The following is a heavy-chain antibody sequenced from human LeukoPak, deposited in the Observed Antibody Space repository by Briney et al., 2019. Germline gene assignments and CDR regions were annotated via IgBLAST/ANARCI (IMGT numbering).Heavy chain of an antibody. D-gene: IGHD4-17*01. CDR1: GFTFSSYC. CDR2: ITPDGSEK. J-gene: IGHJ6*02. CDR3: ARVKGEGEYALTYYYYYVMDV. V-gene: IGHV3-7*01. Sequence: PGGSLRLSSAASGFTFSSYCMSWVRQAPGRGLEWVATITPDGSEKYYVDSVKGRFTISRDNSKNSLYLQVNSLRAEDTAVYYCARVKGEGEYALTYYYYYVMDVWGQGTTVTVSS.